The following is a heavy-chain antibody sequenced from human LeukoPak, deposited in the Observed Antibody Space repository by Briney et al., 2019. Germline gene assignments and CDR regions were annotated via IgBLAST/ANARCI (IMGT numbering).Heavy chain of an antibody. D-gene: IGHD3-10*01. J-gene: IGHJ6*02. CDR2: ISWNSGSI. V-gene: IGHV3-9*01. CDR3: AKDRHGSGSPTLYYYYGMDV. CDR1: GFTFDDYA. Sequence: TGGSLRLSCAASGFTFDDYAMHWVRQAPGKGLEWVSGISWNSGSIGYADSVEGRFTISRDNAKNSLYLQMNSLRAEDTALYYCAKDRHGSGSPTLYYYYGMDVWGQGTTVTVSS.